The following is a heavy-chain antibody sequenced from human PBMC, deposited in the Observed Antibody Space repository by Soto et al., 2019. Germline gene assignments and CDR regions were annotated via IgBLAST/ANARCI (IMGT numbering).Heavy chain of an antibody. J-gene: IGHJ6*02. CDR1: GGTFSSYA. CDR2: IIPIFGTA. D-gene: IGHD6-6*01. CDR3: ARDDSSSYNYYYGMDV. Sequence: QVQLVQSGAEVKKPGSSVKVSCKASGGTFSSYAISWVRQAPGQGLDGMGGIIPIFGTANYAQKFQGRVTITADKSTSTAYMELSSLRSEDTAVYYCARDDSSSYNYYYGMDVWGQGTTVTVSS. V-gene: IGHV1-69*06.